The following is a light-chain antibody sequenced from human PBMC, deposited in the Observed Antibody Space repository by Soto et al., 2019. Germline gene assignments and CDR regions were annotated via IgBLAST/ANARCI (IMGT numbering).Light chain of an antibody. J-gene: IGKJ1*01. CDR1: QSVSSSY. CDR3: QQYGSSSWT. Sequence: ENLFTQSPGTLSLSPREKATLSCRASQSVSSSYLAWYQQKPGQAPRLLIYGASSRATGIPDRFSGSGSGTDFTLTISRLEPEDFAVYYCQQYGSSSWTFGQGTKV. CDR2: GAS. V-gene: IGKV3-20*01.